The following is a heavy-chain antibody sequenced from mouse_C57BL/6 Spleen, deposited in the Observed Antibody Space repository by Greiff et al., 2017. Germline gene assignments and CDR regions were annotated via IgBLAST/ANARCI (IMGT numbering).Heavy chain of an antibody. Sequence: VQLQQSGAELARPGASVKLSCKASGYTFTSYGISWVKQRTGQGLEWIGEIYPRSGNTYYNEKFKGKATLTADKSSSTAYMELRSLTSEDSAVYFCARGGTTLVEGAMDYWGQGTSVTVSS. J-gene: IGHJ4*01. CDR1: GYTFTSYG. CDR2: IYPRSGNT. D-gene: IGHD1-1*01. V-gene: IGHV1-81*01. CDR3: ARGGTTLVEGAMDY.